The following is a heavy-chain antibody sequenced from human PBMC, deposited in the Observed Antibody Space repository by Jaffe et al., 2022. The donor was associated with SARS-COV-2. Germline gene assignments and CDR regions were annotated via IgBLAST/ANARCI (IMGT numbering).Heavy chain of an antibody. V-gene: IGHV4-61*02. Sequence: QVQLQESGPGLVKPSQTLSLTCTVSGGSISSGSYYWSWIRQPAGKGLEWIGRIYTSGSTNYNPSLKSRVTISVDTSKNQFSLKLSSVTAADTAVYYCARVTAYYYDSSGYYGELFDYWGQGTLVTVSS. CDR2: IYTSGST. CDR1: GGSISSGSYY. CDR3: ARVTAYYYDSSGYYGELFDY. D-gene: IGHD3-22*01. J-gene: IGHJ4*02.